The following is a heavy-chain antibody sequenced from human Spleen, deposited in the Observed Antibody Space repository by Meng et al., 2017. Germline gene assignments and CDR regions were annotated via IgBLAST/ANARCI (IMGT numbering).Heavy chain of an antibody. J-gene: IGHJ4*02. CDR3: ARSWSGSGAYERVTFIMLGYSHFDY. V-gene: IGHV3-74*01. CDR2: INSDGSST. D-gene: IGHD3-3*01. Sequence: GESLKISCGASGFIFSSSWMHWVRQAPGKGLVWVSRINSDGSSTNYADSVKGRFTISRDNAKNTLYLQMDSLRTEDTAVYYCARSWSGSGAYERVTFIMLGYSHFDYWGQGTLVTVSS. CDR1: GFIFSSSW.